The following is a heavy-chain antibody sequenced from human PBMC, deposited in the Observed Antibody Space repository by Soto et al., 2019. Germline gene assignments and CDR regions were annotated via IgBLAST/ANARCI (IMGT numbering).Heavy chain of an antibody. D-gene: IGHD1-1*01. CDR1: GGTFSSYA. CDR2: IIPIFGTA. CDR3: AAGVTHDGNFDI. Sequence: ASVKVSCKASGGTFSSYAISWVRQAPGQGLEWMGGIIPIFGTANYAQKFQGRVTITADESTSTAYMELSSLRSEDTAVYYCAAGVTHDGNFDIWGQGTMVTVSS. V-gene: IGHV1-69*13. J-gene: IGHJ3*02.